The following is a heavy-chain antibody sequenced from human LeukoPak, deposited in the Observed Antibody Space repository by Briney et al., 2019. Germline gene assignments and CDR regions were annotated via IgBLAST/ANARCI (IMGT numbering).Heavy chain of an antibody. CDR1: GFTFSAYG. CDR2: ISFDGSTK. J-gene: IGHJ4*02. D-gene: IGHD3-10*01. CDR3: ASDVTMVRGVIEIFDY. V-gene: IGHV3-30*03. Sequence: GGSLRLSCAASGFTFSAYGIHWVRQAPGKGLEWVGLISFDGSTKFYTDSVKGRFTISRDNSKNTLYLQMNSLRAEDTAVYYCASDVTMVRGVIEIFDYWGQGTLVTVSS.